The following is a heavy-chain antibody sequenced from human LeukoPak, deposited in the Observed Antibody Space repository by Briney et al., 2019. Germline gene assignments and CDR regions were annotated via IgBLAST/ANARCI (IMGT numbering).Heavy chain of an antibody. CDR3: ARSDASHDGACGI. CDR2: IWYDGINK. Sequence: PGRSLRLSRAASGFTLSIHGMHWVREAPGKGLEWVAVIWYDGINKYYPDSVRGRFTISRDNSENTLYLQMNSMRAEDTAVYYCARSDASHDGACGIRGQGTMVTVSS. V-gene: IGHV3-33*01. D-gene: IGHD2-21*02. J-gene: IGHJ3*02. CDR1: GFTLSIHG.